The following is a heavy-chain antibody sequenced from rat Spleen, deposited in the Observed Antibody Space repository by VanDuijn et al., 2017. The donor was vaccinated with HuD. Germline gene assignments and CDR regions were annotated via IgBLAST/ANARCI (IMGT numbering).Heavy chain of an antibody. J-gene: IGHJ2*01. V-gene: IGHV3-1*01. CDR1: GYSITSNY. D-gene: IGHD1-2*01. CDR3: ARYSLLYGDY. Sequence: EVQLQESGPGLVKPSQSLSLTCSVTGYSITSNYWGWIRKFPGNKMEWIGHISYSGSTSYNTSLKSRISITRDTSKNQFFLQLNSVTTEDTATYYCARYSLLYGDYWGQGVMVTVSS. CDR2: ISYSGST.